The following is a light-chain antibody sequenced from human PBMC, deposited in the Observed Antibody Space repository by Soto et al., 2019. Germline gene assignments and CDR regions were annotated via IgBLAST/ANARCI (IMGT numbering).Light chain of an antibody. Sequence: EIVMTQSPATLSVSRGERATLSCRANQAISSNLAWYQQKPGQAPRLLIYGASTRATGIPDRFSGSGSGTEFTLTISSLQSEDFAVYYCQQRHTWPTTFGGGARVEI. V-gene: IGKV3-15*01. CDR2: GAS. CDR1: QAISSN. J-gene: IGKJ4*01. CDR3: QQRHTWPTT.